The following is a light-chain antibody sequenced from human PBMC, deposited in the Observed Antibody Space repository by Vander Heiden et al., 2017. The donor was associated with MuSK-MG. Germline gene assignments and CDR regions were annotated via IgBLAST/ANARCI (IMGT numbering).Light chain of an antibody. CDR3: QQNYSFPLT. Sequence: DIVMTQSPDSLSVSPGERATINCRSSQSVLYSSNNQNYLAWYQQKPGQSPKLLIYWASTRESGVPDRFSGGGSGTDFTLTISSLQAEDVAVYYCQQNYSFPLTFGGGTKVEVK. CDR2: WAS. V-gene: IGKV4-1*01. J-gene: IGKJ4*01. CDR1: QSVLYSSNNQNY.